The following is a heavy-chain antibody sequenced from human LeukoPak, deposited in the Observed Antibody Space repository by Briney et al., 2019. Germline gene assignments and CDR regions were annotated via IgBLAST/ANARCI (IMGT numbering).Heavy chain of an antibody. CDR1: GGSVSSGSYY. V-gene: IGHV4-31*03. J-gene: IGHJ4*02. CDR3: AREEETGETDY. CDR2: IYYSGST. Sequence: SETLSLTCTVSGGSVSSGSYYWSWIRQHPGKGLEWIGYIYYSGSTYYNPSLKSRVTISVDTSKNQFSLKLSSVTAADTAVYYCAREEETGETDYWGQGTLVTVSS. D-gene: IGHD7-27*01.